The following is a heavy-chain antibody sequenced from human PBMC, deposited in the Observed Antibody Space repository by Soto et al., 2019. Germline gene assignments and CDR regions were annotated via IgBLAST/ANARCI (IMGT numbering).Heavy chain of an antibody. V-gene: IGHV3-11*06. CDR3: ARSYDFWSGPTYYYYYYGMDV. CDR2: ISSSSSYT. J-gene: IGHJ6*02. CDR1: VFTCSDYY. D-gene: IGHD3-3*01. Sequence: PWWSLRLSCSASVFTCSDYYMSWIRQAPGKGLEWVSYISSSSSYTNYADSVKGRFTISRDNAKNSLYLQMNSLRAEDTAVYYCARSYDFWSGPTYYYYYYGMDVWGQGTTVTVSS.